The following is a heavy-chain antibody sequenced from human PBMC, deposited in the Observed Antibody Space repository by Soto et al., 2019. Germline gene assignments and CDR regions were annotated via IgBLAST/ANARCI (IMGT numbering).Heavy chain of an antibody. V-gene: IGHV3-72*01. CDR1: GFTLSDHY. Sequence: XGFLRLSFTGSGFTLSDHYIDGVGQAPGKGLEWVGRSRDKAQGYSTTYAASVKGRFTTSRDESKNSAYLQMNSLKTEDTAIYYCVRTTYFSDSSVYTRFFDYWGQGTLVTVSS. CDR2: SRDKAQGYST. J-gene: IGHJ4*02. D-gene: IGHD3-22*01. CDR3: VRTTYFSDSSVYTRFFDY.